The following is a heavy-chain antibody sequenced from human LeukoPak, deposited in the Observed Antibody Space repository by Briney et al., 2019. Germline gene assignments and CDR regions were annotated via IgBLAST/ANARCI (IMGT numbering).Heavy chain of an antibody. D-gene: IGHD6-13*01. V-gene: IGHV4-34*01. Sequence: PSETLSLTCAVYGGSFSGYYWSWIRQPPGKGLEWIGEINHSGSTNYNPSLKSRVTISVDTSKNQFSLKLSSVTAADTAVYYCARVVEGGSWYRFRWFYMDVWGKGTTVTVSS. CDR1: GGSFSGYY. J-gene: IGHJ6*03. CDR2: INHSGST. CDR3: ARVVEGGSWYRFRWFYMDV.